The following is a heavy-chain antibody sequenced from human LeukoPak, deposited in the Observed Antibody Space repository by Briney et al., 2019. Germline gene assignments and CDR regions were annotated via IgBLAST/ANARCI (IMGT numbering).Heavy chain of an antibody. D-gene: IGHD5-12*01. V-gene: IGHV4-4*07. J-gene: IGHJ5*02. CDR3: ARGSGYATHGSFDP. CDR2: IYTSGST. Sequence: SETLSLTCTVSGGSISSYYWSWIRQPAGKGLEWIGRIYTSGSTNYNPSLKSRVTMSVDTSKNQFSLKLSSVTAADTAVYYCARGSGYATHGSFDPWGQGTLVTVSS. CDR1: GGSISSYY.